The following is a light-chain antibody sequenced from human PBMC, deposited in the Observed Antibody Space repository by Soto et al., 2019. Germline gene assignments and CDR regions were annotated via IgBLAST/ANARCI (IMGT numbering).Light chain of an antibody. Sequence: IQMIQGPCSLSGSVGARVTITCRASQTISSWLPWFQQKPGKAPKRLIYAATNLQSGVPSRFSGSGSGTEFTLTISCLKTEDFATYFCVQQNNYTPTFCQGTKVDNK. CDR1: QTISSW. CDR3: VQQNNYTPT. V-gene: IGKV1-5*01. CDR2: AAT. J-gene: IGKJ1*01.